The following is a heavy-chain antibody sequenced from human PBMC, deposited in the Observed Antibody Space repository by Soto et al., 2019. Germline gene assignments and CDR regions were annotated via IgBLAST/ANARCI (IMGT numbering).Heavy chain of an antibody. D-gene: IGHD6-13*01. CDR2: INSDGTTI. V-gene: IGHV3-74*01. J-gene: IGHJ4*02. CDR1: GFTFSNYW. Sequence: EVQLVGSGGGLVQPGGSLRLSCAASGFTFSNYWVRWVRQVPGKGLMWVSRINSDGTTINYADSVEGRFTISRDNAKSTLFLQMNSLRVEDTAVYYCARAVWYRFDYWGQGTLVTVSS. CDR3: ARAVWYRFDY.